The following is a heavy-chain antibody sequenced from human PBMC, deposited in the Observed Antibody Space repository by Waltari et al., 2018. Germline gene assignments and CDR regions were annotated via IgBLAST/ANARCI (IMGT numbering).Heavy chain of an antibody. V-gene: IGHV1-2*02. CDR3: ARGPYSSGWYHFDY. CDR1: GYTFTGYY. J-gene: IGHJ4*02. Sequence: QVQLVQSGAEVKKPGASVKVSCKASGYTFTGYYMHWVRQAPGQGLEWMGWINPNSGGTNYAKKFQGRVTMTRDTSISTAYMELSRLRSDDTAVYYCARGPYSSGWYHFDYWGQGTLVTVSS. D-gene: IGHD6-19*01. CDR2: INPNSGGT.